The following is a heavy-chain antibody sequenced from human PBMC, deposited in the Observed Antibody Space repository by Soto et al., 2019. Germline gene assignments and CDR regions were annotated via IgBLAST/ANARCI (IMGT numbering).Heavy chain of an antibody. D-gene: IGHD6-19*01. CDR3: AKDSSSGWPSPSYWQY. V-gene: IGHV3-23*01. Sequence: EAQLLESGGGLVQPGGSLRLSCGASGFTFSTYAMTWVRQSPGKGLEWVSTISGSGGSTYYADSVRGRFTISRDNSRDTLYLKMGSLRADDTAVYYWAKDSSSGWPSPSYWQYWGQGALVTVSS. J-gene: IGHJ4*02. CDR1: GFTFSTYA. CDR2: ISGSGGST.